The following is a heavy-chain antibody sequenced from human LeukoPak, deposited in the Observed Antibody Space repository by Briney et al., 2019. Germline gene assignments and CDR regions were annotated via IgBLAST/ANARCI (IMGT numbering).Heavy chain of an antibody. CDR1: GFTFSSYA. CDR3: AKLPAAYNWFDP. V-gene: IGHV3-23*05. J-gene: IGHJ5*02. CDR2: INRSGSGK. Sequence: GGSLRLSCAASGFTFSSYAMSWVRQAPGKGLEWVSAINRSGSGKYYADSVKGRFTISRDNSKNTLYLQMNSLRAEDTAGYYCAKLPAAYNWFDPWGQGTLVSVSS. D-gene: IGHD2-15*01.